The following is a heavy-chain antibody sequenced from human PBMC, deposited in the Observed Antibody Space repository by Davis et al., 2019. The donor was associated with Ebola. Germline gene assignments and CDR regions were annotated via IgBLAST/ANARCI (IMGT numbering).Heavy chain of an antibody. J-gene: IGHJ1*01. V-gene: IGHV3-23*01. Sequence: GGSLRLSCAASGFTFSSYAMTWARRAPGKGLEWVSSISNTGATTYSADSVKGRFAVSRDNSNNTLYLQLNSLRAEDTAVYYCAHGLGYYQYWGQGTLVTVSS. D-gene: IGHD6-19*01. CDR3: AHGLGYYQY. CDR2: ISNTGATT. CDR1: GFTFSSYA.